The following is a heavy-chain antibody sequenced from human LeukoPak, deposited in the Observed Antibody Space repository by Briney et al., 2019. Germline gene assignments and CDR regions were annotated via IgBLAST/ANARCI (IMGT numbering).Heavy chain of an antibody. CDR1: GGSISSDH. D-gene: IGHD3-22*01. CDR2: IYYSGRT. J-gene: IGHJ4*02. V-gene: IGHV4-59*01. Sequence: PSETLSLTCSVSGGSISSDHWNWIRQTPGKGLEWIGCIYYSGRTYYNPSLKSRVTISVDTSKNQFSLKLSSVTAADTAVYYCARLGDYYDSRIDYWGQGTLVTVSS. CDR3: ARLGDYYDSRIDY.